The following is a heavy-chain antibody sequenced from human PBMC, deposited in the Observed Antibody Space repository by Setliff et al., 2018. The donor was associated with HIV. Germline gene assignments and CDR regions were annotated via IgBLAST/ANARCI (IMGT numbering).Heavy chain of an antibody. J-gene: IGHJ4*02. CDR3: ARQSRQAVAGTRNFDY. CDR1: GGSISSSNYY. CDR2: IYYSGST. Sequence: SLTCTVSGGSISSSNYYWGWIRQPPGKGLEWIANIYYSGSTYYNPSLKSRVTISVDTSKNQFSLKLTSVTAADTAVYYCARQSRQAVAGTRNFDYWGQGTLVTVSS. D-gene: IGHD6-19*01. V-gene: IGHV4-39*01.